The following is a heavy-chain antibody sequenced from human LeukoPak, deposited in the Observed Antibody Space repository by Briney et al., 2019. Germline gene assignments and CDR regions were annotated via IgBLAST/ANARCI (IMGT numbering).Heavy chain of an antibody. V-gene: IGHV1-2*02. D-gene: IGHD3-3*01. CDR3: ARGLEWLLYYFDY. Sequence: ASAKVSCKASGYTFTGYYMHWVRQAPGQGLEWMGWINPNSGGTNYAQEFQGRVTMTRDTSISTAYMELSRLRSDDTAVYYCARGLEWLLYYFDYWGQGTLVTVSS. CDR2: INPNSGGT. J-gene: IGHJ4*02. CDR1: GYTFTGYY.